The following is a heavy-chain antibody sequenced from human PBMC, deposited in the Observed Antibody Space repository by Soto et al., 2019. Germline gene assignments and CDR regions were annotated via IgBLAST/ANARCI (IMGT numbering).Heavy chain of an antibody. J-gene: IGHJ4*02. Sequence: EVQLVESGGGLVQPGGSLRLSCSASGFIFSDYWMSWVRQAPGEGLEWVANIKEDGSVKHYVDSVKGRFTISRDNAKNSLYQQMNNLRAEDTALYYCARKVGDYWGQGTLVTVSS. CDR1: GFIFSDYW. CDR3: ARKVGDY. V-gene: IGHV3-7*05. D-gene: IGHD1-26*01. CDR2: IKEDGSVK.